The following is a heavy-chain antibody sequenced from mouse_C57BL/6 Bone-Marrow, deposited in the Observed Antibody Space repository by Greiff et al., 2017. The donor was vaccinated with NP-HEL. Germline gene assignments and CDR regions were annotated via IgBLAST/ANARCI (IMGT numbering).Heavy chain of an antibody. V-gene: IGHV2-9*01. CDR2: IWGGGST. J-gene: IGHJ4*01. CDR1: GFSLTSYG. D-gene: IGHD1-1*01. Sequence: VKLMESGPGLVAPSQSLSITCTVSGFSLTSYGVDWVRQPPGKGLEWLGVIWGGGSTNYNSALMSRLSVSKDNSKSQVFLKMNSLQTDDTAMYNCAKHYYYGSSYYYAMDYWGQGTSVTVSS. CDR3: AKHYYYGSSYYYAMDY.